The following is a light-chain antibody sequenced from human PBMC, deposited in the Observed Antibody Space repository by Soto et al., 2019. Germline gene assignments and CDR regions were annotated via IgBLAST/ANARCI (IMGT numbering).Light chain of an antibody. Sequence: QSVLTQPASVSGSPGQSITISCTGTSSDLGGYNYVSWYQHHPGKAPKLMIYEVSNRPSGVSNRFSGSKSGNTASLTISGLRAEDEAAYYCTSYTSSTTYVFGTGTKLTVL. J-gene: IGLJ1*01. CDR2: EVS. V-gene: IGLV2-14*01. CDR3: TSYTSSTTYV. CDR1: SSDLGGYNY.